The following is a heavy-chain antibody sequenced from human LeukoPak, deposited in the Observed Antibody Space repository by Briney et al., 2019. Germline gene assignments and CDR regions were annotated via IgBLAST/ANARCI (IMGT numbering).Heavy chain of an antibody. CDR1: GYTFTGYY. CDR2: INPNSGGT. D-gene: IGHD2-2*01. Sequence: ASVKVSCKASGYTFTGYYMHWVRQAPGQGLEWMGWINPNSGGTNYAQKFQGRVTMTRDTSISTAYMELSRLRSDDTAVYYCARDFQYCSSTSCYFHYYYYMDVWGKGTTVTISS. J-gene: IGHJ6*03. CDR3: ARDFQYCSSTSCYFHYYYYMDV. V-gene: IGHV1-2*02.